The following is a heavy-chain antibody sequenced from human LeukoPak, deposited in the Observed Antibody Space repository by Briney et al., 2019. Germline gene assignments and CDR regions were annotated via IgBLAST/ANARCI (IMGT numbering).Heavy chain of an antibody. CDR2: ISYDGSNK. J-gene: IGHJ6*03. V-gene: IGHV3-30*04. CDR1: GFTFSSYA. Sequence: PGRSLRLSCAASGFTFSSYAMHWVRQAPGKGLGWVAVISYDGSNKYYADSVKGRFTISRDNSQNTLYLQMNSLRAEDTAVYYCARSSLVVAAPYYMDVWGKGTTVTVSS. D-gene: IGHD2-15*01. CDR3: ARSSLVVAAPYYMDV.